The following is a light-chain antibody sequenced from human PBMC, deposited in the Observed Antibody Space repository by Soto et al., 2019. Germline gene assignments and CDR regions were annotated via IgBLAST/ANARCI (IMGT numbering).Light chain of an antibody. CDR1: ESSSSW. CDR2: KAS. CDR3: HQYSASHT. J-gene: IGKJ4*01. V-gene: IGKV1-5*03. Sequence: DIQMTQSPSTLSASVGDRIIITCRASESSSSWLAWYQQKPGKAPKLLIYKASTLESGVPSRFSASGSGTEFTLTISSLQPDDSATYFCHQYSASHTFGGGTKVEIK.